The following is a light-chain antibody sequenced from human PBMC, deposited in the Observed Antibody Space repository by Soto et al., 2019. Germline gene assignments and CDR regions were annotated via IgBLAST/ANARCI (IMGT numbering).Light chain of an antibody. CDR3: QQRSNT. CDR2: GAS. CDR1: QSVRSNF. J-gene: IGKJ5*01. V-gene: IGKV3D-20*02. Sequence: EIVLTQSPGTLSWSPGERATLSCRASQSVRSNFLAWYQQKPGQAPRLLIYGASTRATGIPARFSGSGSGTEFTLTISSLQSEDFAVYYCQQRSNTFGQGTRLEIK.